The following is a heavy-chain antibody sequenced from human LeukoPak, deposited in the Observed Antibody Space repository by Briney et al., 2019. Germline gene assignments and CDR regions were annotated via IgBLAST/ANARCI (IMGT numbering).Heavy chain of an antibody. CDR2: INPKSGGA. CDR1: GYTFTVYY. D-gene: IGHD6-25*01. CDR3: AREDFCCSGNCFHP. J-gene: IGHJ5*02. V-gene: IGHV1-2*02. Sequence: ASVKVSCKASGYTFTVYYIHWVSQAPGQGLEWMGWINPKSGGANYAQKFQGRVTMTRDTSISTAYMELSRLRSVDTAVYYCAREDFCCSGNCFHPWDQGTLVTVSS.